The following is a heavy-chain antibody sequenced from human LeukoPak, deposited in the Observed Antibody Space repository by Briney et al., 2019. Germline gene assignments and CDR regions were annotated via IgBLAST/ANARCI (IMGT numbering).Heavy chain of an antibody. Sequence: PSETLSLTCTVSVGSISSYYWSWIRQPPGKGLEWIGYIYYSGSTNYNPSLKSRVTISVDTSKNQFSLKLSSVTAADTAVYYCARDRGNDYGDYVFPSWFDPWGQGTLVTVSS. J-gene: IGHJ5*02. CDR3: ARDRGNDYGDYVFPSWFDP. V-gene: IGHV4-59*01. CDR1: VGSISSYY. CDR2: IYYSGST. D-gene: IGHD4-17*01.